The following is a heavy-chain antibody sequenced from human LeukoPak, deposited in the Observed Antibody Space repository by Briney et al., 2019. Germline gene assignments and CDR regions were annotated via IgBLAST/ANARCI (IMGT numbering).Heavy chain of an antibody. Sequence: SETLSLTCTVSGASLSSASYWSWIRQPPGKGVGWIAHIYNGVNTNYNPSLKSRVTISVDTSKNQFSLRLNSVTAADTAVYYCARSRAFNSGAFDPWGQGSLVTVSS. CDR2: IYNGVNT. CDR1: GASLSSASY. CDR3: ARSRAFNSGAFDP. J-gene: IGHJ5*02. V-gene: IGHV4-61*01. D-gene: IGHD1-26*01.